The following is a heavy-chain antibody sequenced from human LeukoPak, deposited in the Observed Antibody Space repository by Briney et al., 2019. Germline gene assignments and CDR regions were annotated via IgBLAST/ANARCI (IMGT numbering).Heavy chain of an antibody. CDR1: GGSFSGYY. D-gene: IGHD6-13*01. J-gene: IGHJ3*02. V-gene: IGHV4-59*10. CDR3: ATSIAVAGWLEGAFDI. CDR2: IYGSGST. Sequence: PSETLSLTCAVYGGSFSGYYWSWIRQPAGKGLEWIGRIYGSGSTNYKPSLKSRVTMSVDTSKNQISVKLTSVTAADTAVYYCATSIAVAGWLEGAFDIWGQGTMVTVSS.